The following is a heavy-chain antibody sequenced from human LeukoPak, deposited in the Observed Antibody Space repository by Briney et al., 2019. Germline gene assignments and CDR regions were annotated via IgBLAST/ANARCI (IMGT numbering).Heavy chain of an antibody. CDR3: ATLSDGDAFDI. CDR1: GFTFSSYT. Sequence: GGSLRLSCATSGFTFSSYTMNWVRQAPGKGLEWVSCISSSSSDIYYADSVQGRFTISRDNAKNSLYLQMNSLRAEDTAVYYCATLSDGDAFDIWGQGTMVTVSS. V-gene: IGHV3-21*01. CDR2: ISSSSSDI. J-gene: IGHJ3*02.